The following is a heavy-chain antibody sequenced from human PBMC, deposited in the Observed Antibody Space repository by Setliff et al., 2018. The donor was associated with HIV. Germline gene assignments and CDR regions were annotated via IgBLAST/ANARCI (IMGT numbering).Heavy chain of an antibody. CDR2: IYHSGST. D-gene: IGHD3-22*01. CDR3: ASLQFTYYYDSSGFGSDPFDI. Sequence: SETLSLTCAVSGYSISSGYYWGWIRQPPGKGLEWIGSIYHSGSTYYNPSLKSRVTISVDTSRNQFSLKLSSVTAADTAVYYCASLQFTYYYDSSGFGSDPFDIWGQGTMVTVSS. J-gene: IGHJ3*02. V-gene: IGHV4-38-2*01. CDR1: GYSISSGYY.